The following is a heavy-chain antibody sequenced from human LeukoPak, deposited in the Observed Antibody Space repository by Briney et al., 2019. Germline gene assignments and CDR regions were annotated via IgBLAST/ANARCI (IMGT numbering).Heavy chain of an antibody. CDR2: ISYDGSNK. CDR3: AKDSSSSWYLESYYFDY. J-gene: IGHJ4*02. D-gene: IGHD6-13*01. CDR1: GFTFSSDG. V-gene: IGHV3-30*18. Sequence: GGSLRLSCAASGFTFSSDGMHWVRQAPGKGLEWVAVISYDGSNKYYADSVKGRFTISRDNSKNTLYLQMNSLRAEDTAVYYCAKDSSSSWYLESYYFDYWGQGTLVTVSS.